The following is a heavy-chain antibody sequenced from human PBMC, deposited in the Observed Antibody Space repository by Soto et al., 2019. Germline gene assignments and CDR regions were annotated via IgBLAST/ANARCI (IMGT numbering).Heavy chain of an antibody. Sequence: PSETLSLTCTVSGGSISSGGYDWSWIRQHPGKGLEWIGYIYYSGSTYYNPSLKSRVTISVDTSKNQFSLKLSSVTAADTAVYYCARTRITMVRGVIIGWFDPWGQGTLVTVSS. CDR2: IYYSGST. CDR3: ARTRITMVRGVIIGWFDP. V-gene: IGHV4-31*03. J-gene: IGHJ5*02. D-gene: IGHD3-10*01. CDR1: GGSISSGGYD.